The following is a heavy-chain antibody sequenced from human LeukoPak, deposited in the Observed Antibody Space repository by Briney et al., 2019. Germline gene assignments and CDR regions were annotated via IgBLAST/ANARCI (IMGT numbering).Heavy chain of an antibody. V-gene: IGHV3-11*01. CDR1: GFTFSDYY. J-gene: IGHJ3*02. D-gene: IGHD2-2*01. CDR3: ARDTSGIVVVPAAMVDI. Sequence: KPGGSLRLSCAASGFTFSDYYMSWIRQAPGKGLEWVSYISSSGSTIYYADSVKGRFTISRDNAKNSLYLQMNSLRAEDTAVYYCARDTSGIVVVPAAMVDIWGQGTMVTVSS. CDR2: ISSSGSTI.